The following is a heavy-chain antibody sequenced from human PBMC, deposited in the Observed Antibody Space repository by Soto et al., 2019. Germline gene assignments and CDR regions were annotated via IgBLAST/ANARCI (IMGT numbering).Heavy chain of an antibody. CDR1: GFTFSSYS. D-gene: IGHD3-9*01. CDR3: VKDKKYDILSAWDALDI. J-gene: IGHJ3*02. CDR2: ISRNSGGT. V-gene: IGHV3-23*01. Sequence: GGSLRLSCAASGFTFSSYSMNWVRQAPGKGLEWVSGISRNSGGTYYADPVKGRFTISRDNSKNTLHLQMNNLRAEDTATYYCVKDKKYDILSAWDALDIWGHGTLVTVSS.